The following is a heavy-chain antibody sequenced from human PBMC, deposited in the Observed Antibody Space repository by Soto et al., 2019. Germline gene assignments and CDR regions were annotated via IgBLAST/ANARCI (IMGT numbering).Heavy chain of an antibody. CDR1: GGTFSSYA. CDR2: IIPIFGTE. Sequence: SVKVSCKASGGTFSSYAISLVRQAPGQGLGWVGGIIPIFGTENYAQKFQGRVTLTAGESTCTAYMELSSLRSEDTAVYYCSREKVAGTEVAFDIWGQGTMVTVSS. CDR3: SREKVAGTEVAFDI. D-gene: IGHD6-19*01. V-gene: IGHV1-69*13. J-gene: IGHJ3*02.